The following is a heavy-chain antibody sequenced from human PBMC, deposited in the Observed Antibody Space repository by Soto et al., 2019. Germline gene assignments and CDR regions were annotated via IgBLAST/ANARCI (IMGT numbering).Heavy chain of an antibody. CDR1: GYTFTNYA. CDR3: ARDNPVFVPTARWFGDAFDI. V-gene: IGHV1-3*01. D-gene: IGHD3-10*01. J-gene: IGHJ3*02. CDR2: INAGNGNT. Sequence: ASVKVSCKASGYTFTNYAVHWVRQAPGQSLEWMGWINAGNGNTKYSQKFQGRVTITRDTSASTVSMELSSLRSEDTAVYYCARDNPVFVPTARWFGDAFDIWGQGTMVTVSS.